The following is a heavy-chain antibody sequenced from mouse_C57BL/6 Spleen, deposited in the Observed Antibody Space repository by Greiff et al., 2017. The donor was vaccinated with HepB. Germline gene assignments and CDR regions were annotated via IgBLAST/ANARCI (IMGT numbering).Heavy chain of an antibody. J-gene: IGHJ4*01. V-gene: IGHV1-50*01. CDR3: ARGRPYAMDY. Sequence: VQLQQSGAELVKPGASVKLSCKASGYTFTSYWMQWVKQRPGQGLEWIGEIDPSDSYTNYNQKFKGKATLTVDTSSSTAYMQLSSLTSEDSAVYYCARGRPYAMDYWGQGTSVTVSS. CDR1: GYTFTSYW. CDR2: IDPSDSYT.